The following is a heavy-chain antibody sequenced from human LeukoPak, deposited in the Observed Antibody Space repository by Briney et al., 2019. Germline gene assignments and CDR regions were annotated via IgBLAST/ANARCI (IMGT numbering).Heavy chain of an antibody. CDR1: GGSFSGYY. J-gene: IGHJ4*02. CDR3: ARDMAGPPTC. Sequence: SETLSLTCAVYGGSFSGYYWSWIRQPPGKGLEWIGEINHSGSTNYNPSLKSRVTISVDTSKNQFSLKLSSVTAADTAVYYCARDMAGPPTCWGQGTLVTVSS. CDR2: INHSGST. V-gene: IGHV4-34*01. D-gene: IGHD3-10*01.